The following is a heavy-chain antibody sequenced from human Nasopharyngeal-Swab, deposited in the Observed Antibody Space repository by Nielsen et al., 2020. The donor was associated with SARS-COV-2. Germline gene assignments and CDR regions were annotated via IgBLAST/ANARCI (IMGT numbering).Heavy chain of an antibody. CDR3: ATHGVYDYVWGSYRWGLPDY. J-gene: IGHJ4*02. V-gene: IGHV1-24*01. D-gene: IGHD3-16*02. Sequence: ASVKVSCKVSGYTLTELSMHWVRQAPGKGLEWMGGFDPKDGETIYAQKFQGRVTMTEDTSTDTAYMELSSLRSEDTAVYYCATHGVYDYVWGSYRWGLPDYWGQGTLVTVSS. CDR1: GYTLTELS. CDR2: FDPKDGET.